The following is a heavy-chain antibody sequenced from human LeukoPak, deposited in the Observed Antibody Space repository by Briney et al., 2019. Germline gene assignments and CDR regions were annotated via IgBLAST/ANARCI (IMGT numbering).Heavy chain of an antibody. J-gene: IGHJ4*02. Sequence: PGGSLRLSCEASGFTFSSYSMNWVRQAPGKGLEWVSYISTRSSTIYYADSVKGRFTISRDNAKNSLFLQMNSLRDEDTAVYYCARDGVGVTPFDYWGQGTLVTVSS. CDR3: ARDGVGVTPFDY. CDR1: GFTFSSYS. V-gene: IGHV3-48*02. CDR2: ISTRSSTI. D-gene: IGHD1-26*01.